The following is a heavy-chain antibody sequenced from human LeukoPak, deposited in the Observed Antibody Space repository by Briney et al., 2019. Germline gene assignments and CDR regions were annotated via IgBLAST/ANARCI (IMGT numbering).Heavy chain of an antibody. V-gene: IGHV3-48*04. CDR2: ISSSGSTI. CDR3: ARDRGFYGDYIPSFDP. J-gene: IGHJ5*02. CDR1: GFTFSSYS. D-gene: IGHD4-17*01. Sequence: GGSLRLSCAASGFTFSSYSMNWIRQAPGKGLEWVSYISSSGSTIYYADSVKGRFTISRDNAKNSLYLQMNSLRAEDTAVYYCARDRGFYGDYIPSFDPWGQGTLVTVSS.